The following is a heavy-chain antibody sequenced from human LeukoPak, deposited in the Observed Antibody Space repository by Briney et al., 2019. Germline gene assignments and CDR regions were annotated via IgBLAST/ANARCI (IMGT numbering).Heavy chain of an antibody. D-gene: IGHD6-13*01. V-gene: IGHV3-48*03. J-gene: IGHJ4*02. CDR3: ARAPEGAAAGTNY. Sequence: AGGSLRFSCAASGFTFSSYEMNWVRQAPGKGLEWVSYISSSGSTIYYADSVKGRFTISRDNAKNSLYLQMNSLRAEDTAVYYCARAPEGAAAGTNYWGQGTLVTVSS. CDR2: ISSSGSTI. CDR1: GFTFSSYE.